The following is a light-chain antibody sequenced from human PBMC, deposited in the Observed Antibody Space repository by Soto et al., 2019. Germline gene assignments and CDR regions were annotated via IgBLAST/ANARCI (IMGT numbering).Light chain of an antibody. CDR2: RAS. V-gene: IGKV3D-15*01. Sequence: IVLTQSPGTLSLSPGERVTLSCRASQSISRNYLAWYQQKPGLAPRLLMYRASTRAAGTPARFSSSGSGTECPLTSSSLQSEDVAFYCRQQYNNLSPSTFGQGTKVDIK. J-gene: IGKJ1*01. CDR1: QSISRNY. CDR3: QQYNNLSPST.